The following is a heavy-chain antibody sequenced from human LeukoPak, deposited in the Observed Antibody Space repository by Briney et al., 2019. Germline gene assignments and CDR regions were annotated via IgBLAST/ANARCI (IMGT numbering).Heavy chain of an antibody. D-gene: IGHD5-12*01. J-gene: IGHJ4*02. CDR3: TTDFPGGWLQLRDFDY. Sequence: GGSLRLSCAASGFTFSNAWMSWVRQAPGKGLEWVGRIKSKTDGGTTDYAAPVKGRFTISRDDSKNTLYLQMNSLKTEDTAVYYCTTDFPGGWLQLRDFDYWGQGTLVTVSS. V-gene: IGHV3-15*01. CDR1: GFTFSNAW. CDR2: IKSKTDGGTT.